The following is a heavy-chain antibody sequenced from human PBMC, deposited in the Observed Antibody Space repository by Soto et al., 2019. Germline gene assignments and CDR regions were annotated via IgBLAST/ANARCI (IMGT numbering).Heavy chain of an antibody. V-gene: IGHV3-64*01. Sequence: EVQLVESGGGLVQPGGSLRLSCAASGFTFSSYAMHWVRQAPGKGLEYVSAINSNGGSTYYANSVKGRFTISRDNSKNTLYLQMGRLRAEDMDVYYCARGVVVVTATYGMDVWGQGTTVTVSS. CDR3: ARGVVVVTATYGMDV. CDR1: GFTFSSYA. D-gene: IGHD2-15*01. CDR2: INSNGGST. J-gene: IGHJ6*02.